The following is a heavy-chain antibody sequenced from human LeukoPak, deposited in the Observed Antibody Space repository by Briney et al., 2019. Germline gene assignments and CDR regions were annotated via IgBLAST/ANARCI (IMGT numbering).Heavy chain of an antibody. CDR1: GGSISSGGYS. J-gene: IGHJ4*02. D-gene: IGHD6-13*01. CDR3: ARVVGSSWYYSDY. V-gene: IGHV4-30-2*01. Sequence: SETLSLTCAVSGGSISSGGYSWSWIRQPPGKGLEWIGYIYHSGSTYYNPSLKSRVTISVDRSKNQFSLKLSSVTAADTAVYYCARVVGSSWYYSDYWGQGTLVTVSS. CDR2: IYHSGST.